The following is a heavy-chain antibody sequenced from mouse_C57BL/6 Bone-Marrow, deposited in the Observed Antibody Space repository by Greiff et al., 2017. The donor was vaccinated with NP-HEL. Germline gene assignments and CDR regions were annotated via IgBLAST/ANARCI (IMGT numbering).Heavy chain of an antibody. D-gene: IGHD1-1*01. V-gene: IGHV1-72*01. J-gene: IGHJ1*03. Sequence: QVQLKQPGADLVKPGASVKLSCKASGYTFTSYWMHWVKQRPGRGLEWIGRIDPTSGGTKFNEKFKTKATLTVDKPSSTAYMQLSSLTSEDAAVYYCARYYYGSRGWYFDVWGTGTTVTVSS. CDR3: ARYYYGSRGWYFDV. CDR2: IDPTSGGT. CDR1: GYTFTSYW.